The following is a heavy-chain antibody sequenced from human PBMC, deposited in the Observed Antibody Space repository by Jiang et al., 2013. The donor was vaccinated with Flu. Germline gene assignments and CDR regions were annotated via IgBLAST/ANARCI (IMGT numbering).Heavy chain of an antibody. CDR3: TGGPHSDYDYRYGMDV. J-gene: IGHJ6*02. Sequence: VQLVESGGGLVQPGGSLRLSCAVSGFTFSDHYMDWVRQAPGKGLEWVGRTRNKARSYTTEYAASVKGRFTISRDDSKNSLYLEMNSLKTEDTAVYYCTGGPHSDYDYRYGMDVWGQGTTVTVSS. CDR1: GFTFSDHY. V-gene: IGHV3-72*01. D-gene: IGHD5-12*01. CDR2: TRNKARSYTT.